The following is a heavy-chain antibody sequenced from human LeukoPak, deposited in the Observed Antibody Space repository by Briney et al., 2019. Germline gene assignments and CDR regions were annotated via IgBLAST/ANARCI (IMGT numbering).Heavy chain of an antibody. CDR1: GFTFSSYS. V-gene: IGHV3-21*01. J-gene: IGHJ4*02. CDR2: ISSSSSYI. CDR3: ARARNGGGSVTFDY. Sequence: GGSLRLSCAASGFTFSSYSMNWVRQAPGKGLEWVSSISSSSSYIYYADSVKGRFTISRDNAKNSLYLQMNSLRAEDTAVYYCARARNGGGSVTFDYWGQGTLVTVSS. D-gene: IGHD2-15*01.